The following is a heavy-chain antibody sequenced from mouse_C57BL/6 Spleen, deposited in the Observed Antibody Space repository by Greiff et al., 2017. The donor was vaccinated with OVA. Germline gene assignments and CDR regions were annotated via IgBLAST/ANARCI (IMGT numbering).Heavy chain of an antibody. CDR2: IYPGSGNT. CDR3: AILYYDGAYFDY. J-gene: IGHJ2*01. D-gene: IGHD1-1*01. Sequence: VQLQQSGAELVRPGASVKLSCKASGYTFTDYYINWVKQRPGQGLEWIARIYPGSGNTYYNEKFKGKATLTAEKSSSTAYMQLSSLTSEDSAVYFCAILYYDGAYFDYWGQGTTLTVSS. CDR1: GYTFTDYY. V-gene: IGHV1-76*01.